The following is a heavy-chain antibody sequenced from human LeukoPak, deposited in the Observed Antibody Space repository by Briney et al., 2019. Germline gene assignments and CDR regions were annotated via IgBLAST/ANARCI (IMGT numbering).Heavy chain of an antibody. D-gene: IGHD1-1*01. V-gene: IGHV3-74*01. CDR1: GFTFSSYW. CDR3: VRDRGGTFDY. J-gene: IGHJ4*02. Sequence: GGSLRLSCVASGFTFSSYWMHWVRQAPGKGLVWVSRINSDGTSTNYADSVKGRFTISRDNAKNVLYLQMNSLRAEDTAVFYCVRDRGGTFDYWGQGTLVTVSS. CDR2: INSDGTST.